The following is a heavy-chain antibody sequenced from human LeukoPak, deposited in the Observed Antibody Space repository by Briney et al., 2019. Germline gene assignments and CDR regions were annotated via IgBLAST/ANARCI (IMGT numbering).Heavy chain of an antibody. J-gene: IGHJ4*02. CDR3: ASGVTGDY. CDR1: GFTFSSYS. V-gene: IGHV3-21*01. CDR2: ISSSSGYI. D-gene: IGHD2-21*02. Sequence: GGSLRLSCAASGFTFSSYSMNWVRQAPGKGLEWVSSISSSSGYIYYADSVKGRFTISRDNAKNSLYLQMNSLRAEDTAVYYCASGVTGDYWGQGTLVTVSS.